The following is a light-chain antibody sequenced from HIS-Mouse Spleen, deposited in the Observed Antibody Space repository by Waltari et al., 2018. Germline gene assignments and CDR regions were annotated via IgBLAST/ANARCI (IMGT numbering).Light chain of an antibody. V-gene: IGLV2-14*03. CDR3: SSYTSSSTQV. CDR1: SSDVGGYNY. CDR2: DVS. J-gene: IGLJ2*01. Sequence: QSALTQPPSVSGSPGQSITISCTGTSSDVGGYNYVSWYQHHPGKAPKLMIYDVSNRPSGVSNRFSGSKSGNTASLTISGLQAEDEADYYCSSYTSSSTQVFGTGTKLTVL.